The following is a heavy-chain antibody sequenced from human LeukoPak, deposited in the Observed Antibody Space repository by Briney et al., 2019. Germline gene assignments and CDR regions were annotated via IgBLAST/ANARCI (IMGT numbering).Heavy chain of an antibody. CDR1: GYTFTGSY. J-gene: IGHJ5*02. Sequence: GASVKVSCKASGYTFTGSYMHWVRQAPGQRLEWMGWINPNTGGTNYAQQFQGRVTMTRDTSISTAYMELSRLKSDDTAVYYCARQRVAAAGPNWFDPWGQGTLVTVSS. V-gene: IGHV1-2*02. D-gene: IGHD6-13*01. CDR2: INPNTGGT. CDR3: ARQRVAAAGPNWFDP.